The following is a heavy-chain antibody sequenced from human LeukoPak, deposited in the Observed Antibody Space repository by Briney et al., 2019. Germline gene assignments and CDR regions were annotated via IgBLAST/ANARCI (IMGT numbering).Heavy chain of an antibody. J-gene: IGHJ3*02. CDR1: GGSVSAYY. Sequence: SETLSLTCAVYGGSVSAYYWNWIRQPPGKGLEWIGEIDHSGSTNYNPSLKSRLTISVDTSKNQFSLKLSSVTAADTAVYYCAREADIVATGGAFDIWGQGTMVTVSS. D-gene: IGHD5-12*01. CDR3: AREADIVATGGAFDI. CDR2: IDHSGST. V-gene: IGHV4-34*01.